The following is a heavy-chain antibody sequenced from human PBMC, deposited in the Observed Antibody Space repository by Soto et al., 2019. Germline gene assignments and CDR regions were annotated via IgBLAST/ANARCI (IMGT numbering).Heavy chain of an antibody. CDR2: IDEDGSEY. D-gene: IGHD1-1*01. J-gene: IGHJ4*02. V-gene: IGHV3-7*01. CDR1: GFTFSSYW. CDR3: ARTGDGQTEFLEY. Sequence: LEESGGGLVHPGGSLRLSCAASGFTFSSYWMNWVRQAPGKGLEWVANIDEDGSEYTDAGSVRGRFTISRDNAKNTLYLQMNSLRAADTAVYYCARTGDGQTEFLEYWGQGSLVSVSS.